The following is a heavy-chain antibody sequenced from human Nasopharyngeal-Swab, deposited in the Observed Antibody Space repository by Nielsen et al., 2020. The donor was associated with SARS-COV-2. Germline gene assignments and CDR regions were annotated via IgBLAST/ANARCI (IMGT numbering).Heavy chain of an antibody. J-gene: IGHJ4*02. CDR3: ATPWELSAY. Sequence: RQAPGKGLEWIGSIYYSGSTYYNPSLKSRGTISVDTSKNQSSLKLSSVTAADTAVYYCATPWELSAYWGQGTLVTVSS. V-gene: IGHV4-39*01. D-gene: IGHD1-26*01. CDR2: IYYSGST.